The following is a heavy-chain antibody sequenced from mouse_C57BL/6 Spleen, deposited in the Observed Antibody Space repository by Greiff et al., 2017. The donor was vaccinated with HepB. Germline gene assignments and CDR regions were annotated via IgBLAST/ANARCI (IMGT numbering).Heavy chain of an antibody. V-gene: IGHV1-55*01. CDR1: GYTFTSYW. Sequence: VQLQQPGAEPVKPGASVKMSCKASGYTFTSYWITWVKQRPGQGLEWIGDIYPGSGSTNYNEKFKSKATLTVDTSSSTAYMQLSSLTSEDSAVYYCARRYDYDGGWYFDVWGTGTTVTVSS. CDR2: IYPGSGST. CDR3: ARRYDYDGGWYFDV. J-gene: IGHJ1*03. D-gene: IGHD2-4*01.